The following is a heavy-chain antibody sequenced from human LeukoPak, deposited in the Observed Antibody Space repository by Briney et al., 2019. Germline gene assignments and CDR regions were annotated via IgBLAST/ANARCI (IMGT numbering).Heavy chain of an antibody. D-gene: IGHD3-22*01. Sequence: GGSLRLSCAASGFTFSSYGMSWVRQAPGKGLEWVSAISGSGGSTYYADSVKGRFTISRDNSKNTLYLQMNSLRAEDTAVYYCAKDADSHYYDSSGYAFDYWGQGTLATVSS. V-gene: IGHV3-23*01. CDR2: ISGSGGST. CDR3: AKDADSHYYDSSGYAFDY. CDR1: GFTFSSYG. J-gene: IGHJ4*02.